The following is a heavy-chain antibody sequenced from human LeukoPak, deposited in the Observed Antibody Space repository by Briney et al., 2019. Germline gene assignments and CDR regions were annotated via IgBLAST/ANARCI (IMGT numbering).Heavy chain of an antibody. Sequence: ASXKVSCXASGYTFTSYGISWVRQAPGQGLEWMGWISAYNGNTNYAQKLQGRVTMTTDTSTRTAYMELRRLRSDDTAVYYCERVLLPAAYNWFDPWGQEPWSPSPQ. CDR1: GYTFTSYG. D-gene: IGHD2-2*01. J-gene: IGHJ5*02. CDR2: ISAYNGNT. CDR3: ERVLLPAAYNWFDP. V-gene: IGHV1-18*01.